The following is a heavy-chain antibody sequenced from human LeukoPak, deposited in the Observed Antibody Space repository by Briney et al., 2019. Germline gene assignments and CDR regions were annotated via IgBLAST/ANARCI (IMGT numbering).Heavy chain of an antibody. CDR3: ARYYYGSGSYPDAYYYYGMDV. D-gene: IGHD3-10*01. CDR2: IYYSGST. Sequence: SEPLSLTCTVSGGSISSGGYYWSWIRQHPGKGLEWIGYIYYSGSTYYNPSLKSRVTISVDTSKNQFSLKLSSVTAADTAVYYCARYYYGSGSYPDAYYYYGMDVWGKGTTVTVSS. J-gene: IGHJ6*04. V-gene: IGHV4-31*03. CDR1: GGSISSGGYY.